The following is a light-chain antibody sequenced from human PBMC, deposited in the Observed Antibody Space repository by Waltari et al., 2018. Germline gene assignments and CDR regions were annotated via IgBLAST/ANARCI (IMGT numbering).Light chain of an antibody. CDR3: QQRSNR. CDR1: QSVSSY. CDR2: DAS. Sequence: EIVLTQSPATLSLSPGERATLPCRASQSVSSYLAWYQQKPGQAPRLLIYDASNRATGIPARFSGSGSGTDFTLTISSLEPEDFAVYYCQQRSNRFGGGTKVEIK. V-gene: IGKV3-11*01. J-gene: IGKJ4*01.